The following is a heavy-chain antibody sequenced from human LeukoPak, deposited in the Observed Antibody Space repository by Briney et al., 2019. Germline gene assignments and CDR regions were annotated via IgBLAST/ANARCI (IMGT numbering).Heavy chain of an antibody. CDR1: GYTFISYG. CDR3: ARDDYYDSSGYYDY. J-gene: IGHJ4*02. CDR2: ISAYNGNT. V-gene: IGHV1-18*01. D-gene: IGHD3-22*01. Sequence: GASVKVSCKASGYTFISYGISWVRQAPGQGLEWMGWISAYNGNTNYAQKLQGRVTMTTDTSTSTAYMELRSLRSDDTAVYYCARDDYYDSSGYYDYWGQGTLVTVSS.